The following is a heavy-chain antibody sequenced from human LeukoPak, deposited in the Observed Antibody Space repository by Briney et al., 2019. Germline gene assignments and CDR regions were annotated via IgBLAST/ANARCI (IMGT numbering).Heavy chain of an antibody. V-gene: IGHV1-24*01. Sequence: ASVKVSCKVSGYTLTELSMRWVRQAPGKGLEWMGGFDPENGETSYAQKFQGRVTMTEDTSTGSAYMELRRLESEDTAVYYCATDSIRGHFDRSIQPIQHWGQGTLVTVSS. J-gene: IGHJ1*01. CDR1: GYTLTELS. CDR3: ATDSIRGHFDRSIQPIQH. D-gene: IGHD3-9*01. CDR2: FDPENGET.